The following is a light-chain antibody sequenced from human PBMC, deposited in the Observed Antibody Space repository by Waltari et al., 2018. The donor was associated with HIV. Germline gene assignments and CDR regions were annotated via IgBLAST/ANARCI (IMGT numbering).Light chain of an antibody. Sequence: QSVLTQPPSASGTPGQRVSISCSGSSSNIGSNYVYWYQQLLGTAPKLLMYRNDERPSGVPDRFSGSKSGTSASLAISGLRSEDEADYYCSSYLGSSRVLFGGGTKLTVL. V-gene: IGLV1-47*01. CDR2: RND. J-gene: IGLJ2*01. CDR1: SSNIGSNY. CDR3: SSYLGSSRVL.